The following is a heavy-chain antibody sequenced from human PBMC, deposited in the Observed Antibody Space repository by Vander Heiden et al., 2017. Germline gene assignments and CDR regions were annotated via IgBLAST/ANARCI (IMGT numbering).Heavy chain of an antibody. D-gene: IGHD3-22*01. CDR1: GGSISSYY. CDR2: IYTSGST. CDR3: ARSSYYYDSSGYYLYFDY. J-gene: IGHJ4*02. V-gene: IGHV4-4*07. Sequence: QVQLQESGPGLVKPSDTLSLTCTVSGGSISSYYWSWIRQPAGKGLEWIGRIYTSGSTNYNPSLKSRVTMSVDTSKNQFALKLSSVTAADTAVYYCARSSYYYDSSGYYLYFDYWGQGTLVTVSS.